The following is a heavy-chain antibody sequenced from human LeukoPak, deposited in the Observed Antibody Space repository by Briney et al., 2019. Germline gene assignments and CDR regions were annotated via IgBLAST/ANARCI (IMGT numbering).Heavy chain of an antibody. Sequence: SETLSLTCAVYGGSFSGYYWSWIRQPPGKGLEWIGEINHSGSTNYNPSLKSRVTISVDTSKNQFSLKLSSVTAADTAVYYCARDHSSGWPPRRVRKYYFDYWGQGTLVTVSS. D-gene: IGHD6-19*01. J-gene: IGHJ4*02. V-gene: IGHV4-34*01. CDR2: INHSGST. CDR3: ARDHSSGWPPRRVRKYYFDY. CDR1: GGSFSGYY.